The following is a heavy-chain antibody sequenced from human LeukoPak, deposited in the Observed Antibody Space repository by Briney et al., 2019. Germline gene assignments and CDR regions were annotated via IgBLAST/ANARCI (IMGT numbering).Heavy chain of an antibody. V-gene: IGHV4-61*01. Sequence: SETLSLTCSVSGDSVSSSPYYWGWIRQPPGKGLEWIGNTFSTSTLYNASLRSRVTILVDTSKYQFSLKLTSATAADTAIYYCARYKFHNYFDPWGQGTLVVVSS. CDR2: TFSTST. D-gene: IGHD5-24*01. CDR1: GDSVSSSPYY. CDR3: ARYKFHNYFDP. J-gene: IGHJ5*02.